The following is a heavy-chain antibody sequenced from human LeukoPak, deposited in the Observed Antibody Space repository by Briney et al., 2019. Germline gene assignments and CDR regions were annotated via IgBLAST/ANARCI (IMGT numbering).Heavy chain of an antibody. V-gene: IGHV3-7*04. J-gene: IGHJ4*02. Sequence: GGSLRLSCAASGFTFSNYWMSWVRRAPGKGLEWVANIKQDGSEKYYVDSVKGRFTISRDNARNSLYLQMNSLRAEDTAVYYCTREIAAAGIWGQGTLVTVSS. CDR2: IKQDGSEK. CDR3: TREIAAAGI. CDR1: GFTFSNYW. D-gene: IGHD6-13*01.